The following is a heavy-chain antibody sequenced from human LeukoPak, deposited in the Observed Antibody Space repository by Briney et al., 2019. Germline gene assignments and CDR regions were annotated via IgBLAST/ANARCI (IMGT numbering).Heavy chain of an antibody. CDR2: IQYDESEK. D-gene: IGHD4-17*01. V-gene: IGHV3-7*01. CDR1: GFTFSRYW. Sequence: GGSLRLSCTASGFTFSRYWMTWVRQAPGKGLEWEANIQYDESEKYYVGSVKGRFTISRDNAKNSLYLEMNGLRGDDTALDYCATFLRSGPIDPWGQGTLVTVSS. J-gene: IGHJ5*02. CDR3: ATFLRSGPIDP.